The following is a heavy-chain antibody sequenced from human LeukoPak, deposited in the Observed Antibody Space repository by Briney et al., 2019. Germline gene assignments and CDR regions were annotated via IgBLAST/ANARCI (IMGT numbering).Heavy chain of an antibody. V-gene: IGHV4-59*01. CDR1: GGSISIYY. J-gene: IGHJ4*02. D-gene: IGHD2/OR15-2a*01. CDR3: ARAKYTTGTLGY. CDR2: IYYSGS. Sequence: SETLSLTCTVYGGSISIYYWSWIRQSPGKGLEWIGYIYYSGSKYNPSLKSRVTISADTSKNQFSLRLTSVTAADTAVYFCARAKYTTGTLGYWGQGTLVTVSS.